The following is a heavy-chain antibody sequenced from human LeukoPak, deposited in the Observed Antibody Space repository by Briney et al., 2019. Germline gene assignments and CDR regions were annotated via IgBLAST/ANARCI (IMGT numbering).Heavy chain of an antibody. J-gene: IGHJ6*02. V-gene: IGHV5-51*01. CDR1: GYSFTSYW. CDR2: IYPGDSDT. Sequence: GESLKISCKGSGYSFTSYWIGWVRQMPGKGLEWMGIIYPGDSDTRYSPSFQGQVTISADKSISTAYLQWSSLKASDTAMYYCARGLCFDGGYYYYGMDVWGQGTTVTVSS. CDR3: ARGLCFDGGYYYYGMDV. D-gene: IGHD3-10*02.